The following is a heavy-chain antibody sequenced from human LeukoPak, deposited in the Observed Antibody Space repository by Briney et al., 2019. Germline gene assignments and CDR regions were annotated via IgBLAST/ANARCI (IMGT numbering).Heavy chain of an antibody. J-gene: IGHJ4*02. CDR3: ARLLVTEYKTGWYGHNFDY. CDR1: GYSFTSYA. D-gene: IGHD6-19*01. CDR2: LSVYNGQT. Sequence: ASVKVSCKASGYSFTSYAIGWVRQAPGQGLGWMGWLSVYNGQTSYAQKFQGVFTMTTDTSTGTAYMELRSLRSDDTAVYYCARLLVTEYKTGWYGHNFDYWGQGTQVTVSS. V-gene: IGHV1-18*01.